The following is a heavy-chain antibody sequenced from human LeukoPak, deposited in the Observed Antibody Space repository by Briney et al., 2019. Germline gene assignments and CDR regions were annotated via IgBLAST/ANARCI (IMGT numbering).Heavy chain of an antibody. CDR2: INHSGST. J-gene: IGHJ4*02. Sequence: SETLSLTRAVYGGSFSGYYWSWIRQPPGKGLEWIGEINHSGSTNYNPSLKSRVTISVDTSKYQFSLKLSSVTAADTAVYYCARGLDLVVPAAIPFDYWGQGTLVTVSS. CDR1: GGSFSGYY. CDR3: ARGLDLVVPAAIPFDY. D-gene: IGHD2-2*01. V-gene: IGHV4-34*01.